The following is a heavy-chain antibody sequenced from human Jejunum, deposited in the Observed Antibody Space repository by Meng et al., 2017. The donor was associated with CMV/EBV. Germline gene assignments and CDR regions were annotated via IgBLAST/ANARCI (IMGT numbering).Heavy chain of an antibody. CDR2: FRNDRNEN. V-gene: IGHV3-30*02. CDR1: GISFNNSG. D-gene: IGHD1-1*01. Sequence: QGEPVAAGGRVGQPGGLLDTCCVTSGISFNNSGRHWLRQAPGKGLVWVVFFRNDRNENYYVDTVKGLFTISRDNSKNTVYLQMDSVGVEDTGIYYCVKGKGKTALDYWGQGILVTVSS. CDR3: VKGKGKTALDY. J-gene: IGHJ4*02.